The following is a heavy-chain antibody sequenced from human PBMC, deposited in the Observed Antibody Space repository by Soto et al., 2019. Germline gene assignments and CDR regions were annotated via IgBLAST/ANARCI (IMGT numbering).Heavy chain of an antibody. CDR1: GGTFSKYS. V-gene: IGHV1-69*06. CDR3: GSTSFCNGSSCYSRHYYGMDV. CDR2: ITPFVDTS. Sequence: QVRLVQSGAEVKKPGSSVKVSCKVSGGTFSKYSLSWVRQTPGQGLEWMGGITPFVDTSNYAQRFLGRVTITANNPTNTAFLEGGGLKSEDTALYFWGSTSFCNGSSCYSRHYYGMDVWGQGTTVTVSS. D-gene: IGHD2-21*01. J-gene: IGHJ6*02.